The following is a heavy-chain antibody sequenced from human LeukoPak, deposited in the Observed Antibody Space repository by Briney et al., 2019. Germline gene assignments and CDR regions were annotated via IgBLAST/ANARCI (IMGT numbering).Heavy chain of an antibody. J-gene: IGHJ4*02. CDR3: ARYVNYYYGSGYYFDY. CDR1: GGSFSGYY. Sequence: SETLSLTCAVYGGSFSGYYWSWIRQPPGKGLEWIGEINHSGSTNYNPSLKSRVTISVDTSKNQFSLKLSSVTAADTAVYYCARYVNYYYGSGYYFDYWGQGTLVTVSS. D-gene: IGHD3-10*01. CDR2: INHSGST. V-gene: IGHV4-34*01.